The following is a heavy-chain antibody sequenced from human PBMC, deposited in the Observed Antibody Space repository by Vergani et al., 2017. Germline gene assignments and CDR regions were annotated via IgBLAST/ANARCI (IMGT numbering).Heavy chain of an antibody. V-gene: IGHV3-48*03. Sequence: EVQLVESGGGLVQPGGSLRLSCAAFGFTFSSYEMNWVRQAPGKGLEWVSYISSSSSSTNYADSVKGRFTSSRDNAKNSLYLQMNSLRAEDTAVYYCARDHGGLIELVGAFDIWGQGTMVTVSS. CDR3: ARDHGGLIELVGAFDI. J-gene: IGHJ3*02. D-gene: IGHD3-16*01. CDR1: GFTFSSYE. CDR2: ISSSSSST.